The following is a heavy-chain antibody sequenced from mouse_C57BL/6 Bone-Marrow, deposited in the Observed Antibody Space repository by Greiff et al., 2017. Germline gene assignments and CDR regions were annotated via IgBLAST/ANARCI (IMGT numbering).Heavy chain of an antibody. V-gene: IGHV10-1*01. Sequence: EVKVVESGGGLVQPKGSLKFSCAASGFSFNTYAMNWVRQAPGKGLEWVARIRRKSNNYATYYADSVKDRFTISRDNSDSMLYLQMNNLKTEDTAVYDCVSDLRWLQRGIYYAMDYWGQGTSVTVSS. CDR3: VSDLRWLQRGIYYAMDY. CDR2: IRRKSNNYAT. CDR1: GFSFNTYA. D-gene: IGHD2-3*01. J-gene: IGHJ4*01.